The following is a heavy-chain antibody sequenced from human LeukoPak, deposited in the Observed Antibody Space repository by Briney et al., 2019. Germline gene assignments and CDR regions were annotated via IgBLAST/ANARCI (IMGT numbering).Heavy chain of an antibody. CDR2: IIPIFGTA. Sequence: SVKVSCKASGGTFSSYAISWVRQAPGQGLEWMGGIIPIFGTANYAQKFQGRVTITADESTSTAYMELSSLRSEDTAVYYRARGYCSSTSCSVFDYWGQGTLVTVSS. CDR1: GGTFSSYA. CDR3: ARGYCSSTSCSVFDY. V-gene: IGHV1-69*01. D-gene: IGHD2-2*01. J-gene: IGHJ4*02.